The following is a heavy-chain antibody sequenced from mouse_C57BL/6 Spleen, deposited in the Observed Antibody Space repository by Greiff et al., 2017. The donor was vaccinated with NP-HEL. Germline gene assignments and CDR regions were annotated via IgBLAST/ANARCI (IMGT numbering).Heavy chain of an antibody. CDR3: ARGYYGYDGGYYFDY. CDR1: GYTFTDYN. J-gene: IGHJ2*01. V-gene: IGHV1-18*01. CDR2: INPNNGGT. Sequence: EVQLQQSGPELVKPGASVKIPCKASGYTFTDYNMDWVKQSHGKSLEWIGDINPNNGGTIYNQKFKGKATLTVDKSSSTAYMELRSLTSEDTAVYYCARGYYGYDGGYYFDYWGQGTTLTVSS. D-gene: IGHD2-2*01.